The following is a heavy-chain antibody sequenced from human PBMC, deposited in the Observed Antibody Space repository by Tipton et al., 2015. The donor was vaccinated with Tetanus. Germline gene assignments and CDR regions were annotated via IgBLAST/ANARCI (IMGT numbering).Heavy chain of an antibody. CDR3: VRGRGLGAYSYGFEY. J-gene: IGHJ4*02. CDR2: IYYNGST. V-gene: IGHV4-30-4*01. Sequence: LRLSCTVSGDPLSNGDYYWSWIRQPPGKGLESIGYIYYNGSTYYNPSLKSRVTISVDTSQKHFSLNLTSVTAADTAVYYCVRGRGLGAYSYGFEYWGQGALVTVSS. D-gene: IGHD5-18*01. CDR1: GDPLSNGDYY.